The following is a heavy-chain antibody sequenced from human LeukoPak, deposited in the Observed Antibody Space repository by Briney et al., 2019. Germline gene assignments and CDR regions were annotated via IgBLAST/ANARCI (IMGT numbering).Heavy chain of an antibody. J-gene: IGHJ4*02. CDR1: GFTFDDYG. CDR2: VYSDGST. V-gene: IGHV3-66*02. CDR3: ARGRLSDF. Sequence: GGSLRLSCAASGFTFDDYGMSWVRQAPGKGLEWVSVVYSDGSTFYADSVKGRFTISRDNSKNTVHLQMNSLRGDDTAMYFCARGRLSDFWGQGTLVTVSS.